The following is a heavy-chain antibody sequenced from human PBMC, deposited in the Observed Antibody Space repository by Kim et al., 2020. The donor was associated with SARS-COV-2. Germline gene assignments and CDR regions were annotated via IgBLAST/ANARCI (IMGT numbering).Heavy chain of an antibody. J-gene: IGHJ4*02. CDR2: MSYDGGSI. CDR1: GFTFSRHG. CDR3: AKVSDPNWHSGYFDY. V-gene: IGHV3-30*18. Sequence: GGSLRLSCVASGFTFSRHGMHWLRQVPGKGLEWVAVMSYDGGSISYADSVKGRFTISRDNAKNTLYLQMNTLRAEDTAVYYCAKVSDPNWHSGYFDYWGQGTLVTVSS. D-gene: IGHD1-7*01.